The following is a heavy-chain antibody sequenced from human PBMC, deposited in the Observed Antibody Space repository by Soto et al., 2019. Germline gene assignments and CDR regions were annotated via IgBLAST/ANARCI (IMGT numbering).Heavy chain of an antibody. J-gene: IGHJ6*03. V-gene: IGHV4-34*01. CDR1: GGSFSGYY. CDR3: ARGPGYCTNGVCYNHYYYYMDG. Sequence: SETLSLTCAVYGGSFSGYYWSWIRQPPGKGLEWIGEINHSGSTNYNPSLKSRVTISVDTSKNQFSLKLSSVTAADTAVYYCARGPGYCTNGVCYNHYYYYMDGWGKGTTVTVSS. CDR2: INHSGST. D-gene: IGHD2-8*01.